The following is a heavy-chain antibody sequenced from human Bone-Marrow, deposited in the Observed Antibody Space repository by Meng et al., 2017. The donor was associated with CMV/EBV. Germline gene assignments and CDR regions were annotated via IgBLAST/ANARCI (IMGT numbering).Heavy chain of an antibody. CDR2: IKQDGSEK. J-gene: IGHJ4*02. Sequence: GESLKISCAASGFTFSSYWMSWVRQAPGKGLEWVANIKQDGSEKYYVDSVKGRFTISRDNAKNSLYLQMNSLRAEDTAVYYCARVRPKRGYSYEDCWGQGTLVTVSS. CDR1: GFTFSSYW. D-gene: IGHD5-18*01. V-gene: IGHV3-7*01. CDR3: ARVRPKRGYSYEDC.